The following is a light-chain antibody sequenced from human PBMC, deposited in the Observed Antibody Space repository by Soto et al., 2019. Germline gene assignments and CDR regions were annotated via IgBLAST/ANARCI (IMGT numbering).Light chain of an antibody. CDR2: GAS. Sequence: EIVLTQSAGGLSRSRGERGTLSCRASQSDSNNYIAWDEQKPGQARRLQIDGASTSATGIRDRHSGSGSGTDFTLTISRLEPEDFAVYYCQQYGSSGTFSQGTKVDIK. J-gene: IGKJ1*01. CDR3: QQYGSSGT. V-gene: IGKV3-20*01. CDR1: QSDSNNY.